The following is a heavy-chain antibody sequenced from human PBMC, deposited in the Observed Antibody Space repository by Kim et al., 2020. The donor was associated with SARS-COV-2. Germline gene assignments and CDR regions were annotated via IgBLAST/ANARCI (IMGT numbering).Heavy chain of an antibody. V-gene: IGHV4-59*13. J-gene: IGHJ4*02. CDR3: ASMTTVRGNYFDY. CDR2: IYYSGST. Sequence: SETLSLTCTVSGGSISSYYWSWIRQPPGKGLEWIGYIYYSGSTNYNPSLKSRVTISVDTSKNQFSLKLSSVTAADTAVYYCASMTTVRGNYFDYWGQGTLVTVSS. D-gene: IGHD6-13*01. CDR1: GGSISSYY.